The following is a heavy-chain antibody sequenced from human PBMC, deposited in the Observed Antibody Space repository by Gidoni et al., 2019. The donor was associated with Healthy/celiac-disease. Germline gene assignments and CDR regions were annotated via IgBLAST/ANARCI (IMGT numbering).Heavy chain of an antibody. CDR3: ARDGETGLHNWFDP. V-gene: IGHV4-30-4*01. Sequence: QVQLQESGPGLVKPSQPLSLICTVSGGSISSGDYYWSWTRQPPGKGLEWIGYIYYSGSTYYNPSLRSRVTISVDTSKNQFSLKLSSVTAADTAVYYCARDGETGLHNWFDPWGQGTLVTVSS. CDR2: IYYSGST. CDR1: GGSISSGDYY. D-gene: IGHD2-21*01. J-gene: IGHJ5*02.